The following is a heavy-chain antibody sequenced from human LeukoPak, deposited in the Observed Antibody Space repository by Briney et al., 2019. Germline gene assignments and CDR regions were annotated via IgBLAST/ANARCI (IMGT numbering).Heavy chain of an antibody. CDR2: ISYDGSNK. V-gene: IGHV3-30-3*01. CDR3: ARDSPPVSPYYYDSSGYSYTFDY. J-gene: IGHJ4*02. Sequence: GGSLRLSCAASGFTFSSYAMHWVRQAPGKGLEWVAVISYDGSNKYYADSVKGRFTISRDNSKNTLYLQMNSLRAEDTAVYYCARDSPPVSPYYYDSSGYSYTFDYWGQGTLVTVSS. CDR1: GFTFSSYA. D-gene: IGHD3-22*01.